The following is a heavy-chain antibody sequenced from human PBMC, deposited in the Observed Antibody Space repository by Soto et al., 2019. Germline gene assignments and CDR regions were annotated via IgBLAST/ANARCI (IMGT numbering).Heavy chain of an antibody. CDR1: GGSISSYY. D-gene: IGHD1-26*01. CDR3: ARDGYSGSYWAERYYGMDV. V-gene: IGHV4-59*01. Sequence: QVQLQESGPGLVKPLETLSLTCTVSGGSISSYYWSWIRQPPGKGLEWIGYIYYSGSTNYNPSLKSRVTISVDTSKNQFSLKLSSVTAADTAVYYCARDGYSGSYWAERYYGMDVWGQGTTVTVSS. CDR2: IYYSGST. J-gene: IGHJ6*02.